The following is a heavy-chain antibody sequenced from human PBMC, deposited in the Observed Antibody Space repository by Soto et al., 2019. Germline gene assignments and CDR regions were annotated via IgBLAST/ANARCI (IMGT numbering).Heavy chain of an antibody. D-gene: IGHD6-19*01. CDR2: ISSSSSYI. CDR3: ARSLIAVAGDFDY. CDR1: GFTFSSYS. Sequence: GGSLRLSCAASGFTFSSYSMNWVRQATGKGLEWVSSISSSSSYIYYADSVKGRFTISRDNAKNSLYLQMNSLRAEDTAVYYCARSLIAVAGDFDYWGQGTLVTVSS. V-gene: IGHV3-21*01. J-gene: IGHJ4*02.